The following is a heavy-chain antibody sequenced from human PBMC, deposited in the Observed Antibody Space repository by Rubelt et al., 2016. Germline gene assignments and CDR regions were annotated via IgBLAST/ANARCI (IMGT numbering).Heavy chain of an antibody. CDR2: ISGSSSSI. CDR1: GFTFSDYS. D-gene: IGHD5-18*01. V-gene: IGHV3-48*01. Sequence: EVQLLESGGGLVQPGGSLRLSCAASGFTFSDYSMNWVRQAPGKGLEWVSYISGSSSSIYYVDSVKGRFTLSRDNSKNTLYMEMKSLRAEDTAVYYWARDWRQIWLYVGVLDYWGQGTLVTVSS. J-gene: IGHJ4*02. CDR3: ARDWRQIWLYVGVLDY.